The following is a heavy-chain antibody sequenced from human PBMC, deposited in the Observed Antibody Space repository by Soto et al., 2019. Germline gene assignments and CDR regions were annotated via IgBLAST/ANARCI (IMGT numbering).Heavy chain of an antibody. CDR3: ASGASRWYPYFFDS. J-gene: IGHJ4*02. CDR2: IIPDYNTL. D-gene: IGHD6-13*01. Sequence: QAQVVQSGAEVRKPGSSVKLSCKASEGTFNSYAIAWVRQAPGQGLEWMGGIIPDYNTLNYAQKFQDRVTITADESTNTVYMELSSLRSDDTAVYFCASGASRWYPYFFDSWAQGTLVTVSS. CDR1: EGTFNSYA. V-gene: IGHV1-69*01.